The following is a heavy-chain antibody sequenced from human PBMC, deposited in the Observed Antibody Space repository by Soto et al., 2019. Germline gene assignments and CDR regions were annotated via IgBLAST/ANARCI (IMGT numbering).Heavy chain of an antibody. CDR1: GFSFSNYW. V-gene: IGHV3-7*01. J-gene: IGHJ4*02. D-gene: IGHD3-22*01. Sequence: EVELVESGGGLVQPGGSLRLSCAASGFSFSNYWMSWVRQAPGKGLEWVANIKEDGSEKYYVDSVKGRFTISRDNAKNSLFLKMNSLRAEDTALYYCGRDSVRVYYDSSGDFTALDYWGQGPLVTVSS. CDR2: IKEDGSEK. CDR3: GRDSVRVYYDSSGDFTALDY.